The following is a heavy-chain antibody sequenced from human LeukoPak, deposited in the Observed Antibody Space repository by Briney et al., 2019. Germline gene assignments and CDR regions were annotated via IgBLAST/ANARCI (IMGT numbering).Heavy chain of an antibody. Sequence: ASVNVSCKAFEDTFTSYYIHWVRQAPGQGLEWIGIINPSGGSTTYAPKFQGRVTMTRDTSTSTVYMELTSLRSEDTAVYFCARAYSYGRLDYWGQGTLVTVSS. CDR2: INPSGGST. J-gene: IGHJ4*02. D-gene: IGHD5-18*01. CDR1: EDTFTSYY. CDR3: ARAYSYGRLDY. V-gene: IGHV1-46*01.